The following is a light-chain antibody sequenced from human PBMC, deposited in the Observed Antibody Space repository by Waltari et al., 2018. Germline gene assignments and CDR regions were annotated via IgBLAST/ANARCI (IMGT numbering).Light chain of an antibody. Sequence: IVLTQSPGTLSLSPGETATLPGRHSQSLGSSLAWYQQKPGQAPRLLIYGASIRATGIPDRFSGGGSGTDFSLTISRLEPEDFAAYHCQQYVRLPGTFGQGTKVEIK. V-gene: IGKV3-20*01. CDR2: GAS. CDR3: QQYVRLPGT. J-gene: IGKJ1*01. CDR1: QSLGSS.